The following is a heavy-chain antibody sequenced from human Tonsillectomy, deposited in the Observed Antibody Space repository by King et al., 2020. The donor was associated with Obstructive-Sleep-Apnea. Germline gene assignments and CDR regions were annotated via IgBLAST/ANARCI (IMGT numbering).Heavy chain of an antibody. V-gene: IGHV4-34*01. CDR3: ARGVSYYDILTGYDYYYGMDV. Sequence: VQLQQWGAGLLKPSETLSLTCAVYGGFFSGYYWSWIRQPPGKGLEWIGEINHSGSTNYNPSLKSRVTISGDTSKNQFSLKLSSVTAADTAVYYCARGVSYYDILTGYDYYYGMDVWGQGTTVTVSS. CDR1: GGFFSGYY. CDR2: INHSGST. D-gene: IGHD3-9*01. J-gene: IGHJ6*02.